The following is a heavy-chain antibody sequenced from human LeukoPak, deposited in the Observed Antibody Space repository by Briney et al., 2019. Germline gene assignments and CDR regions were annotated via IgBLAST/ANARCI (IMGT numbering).Heavy chain of an antibody. CDR2: IKQDGSEK. D-gene: IGHD3-9*01. Sequence: GGSLRLSCAASGFTFSSYWMSWVRQAPGKGLEWAANIKQDGSEKYYVDSVKGRFTISRDNAKNSLYLQMNSLRAGDTAVYYCASEYYDILTGYGYWGQGTLVTVSS. V-gene: IGHV3-7*01. CDR3: ASEYYDILTGYGY. J-gene: IGHJ4*02. CDR1: GFTFSSYW.